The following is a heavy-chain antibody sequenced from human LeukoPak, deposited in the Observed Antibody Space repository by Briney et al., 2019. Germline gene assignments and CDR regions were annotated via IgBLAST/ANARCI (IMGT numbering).Heavy chain of an antibody. Sequence: SETLSLTCTVSGGSISSGGYYWSWIRQHPGKGLEWIGYIYYSGSTYYNPSLKSRVTISVDTSKNQFSLKLSSVTAADTAVYYCAREVYDFWSGYYRVHYYYYMDVWGKGTTVTVSS. CDR1: GGSISSGGYY. V-gene: IGHV4-31*03. CDR3: AREVYDFWSGYYRVHYYYYMDV. J-gene: IGHJ6*03. CDR2: IYYSGST. D-gene: IGHD3-3*01.